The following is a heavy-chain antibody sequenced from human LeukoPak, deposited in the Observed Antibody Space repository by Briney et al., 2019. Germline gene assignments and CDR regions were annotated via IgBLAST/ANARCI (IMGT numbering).Heavy chain of an antibody. CDR3: AKVLHRQWLVSGDFDY. CDR1: GFTFSSYA. CDR2: ISGSGVTT. D-gene: IGHD6-19*01. V-gene: IGHV3-23*01. Sequence: GGSLRLSCAASGFTFSSYAMSWVRQAPGKGLEWVASISGSGVTTYYADSVKGRFTLSRDNSKNTLYLQMNSLRAEDTAVYYCAKVLHRQWLVSGDFDYWGQGTLVTVSS. J-gene: IGHJ4*02.